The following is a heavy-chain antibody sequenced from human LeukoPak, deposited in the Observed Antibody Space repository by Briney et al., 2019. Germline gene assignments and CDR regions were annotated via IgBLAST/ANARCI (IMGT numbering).Heavy chain of an antibody. J-gene: IGHJ4*02. CDR1: GGSFSGYY. CDR3: ARAAGWFWLGAYYFDY. D-gene: IGHD6-19*01. V-gene: IGHV4-34*01. CDR2: INHSGST. Sequence: KPSETLSLTCAVYGGSFSGYYWSWIRQPPGKGLEWIGEINHSGSTNYNPSLKSRVTISVDTSKNQFSLKLSSVTAADTAVYYCARAAGWFWLGAYYFDYWGQGTLVTVSS.